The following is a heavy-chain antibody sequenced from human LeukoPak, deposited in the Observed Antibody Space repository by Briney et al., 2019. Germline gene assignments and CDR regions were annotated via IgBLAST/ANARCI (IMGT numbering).Heavy chain of an antibody. J-gene: IGHJ4*02. Sequence: PGGSLRLSCAASGFTFSNFWMNWVRQAPGKGLEWVANIKQDGSVKHYVDSVKGRFTISRDSSRNTLFLQMNSLRAEDTAVYYCAKDLSSDWRLFDSWGQGTLVTVSS. CDR2: IKQDGSVK. CDR3: AKDLSSDWRLFDS. V-gene: IGHV3-7*03. D-gene: IGHD2-21*01. CDR1: GFTFSNFW.